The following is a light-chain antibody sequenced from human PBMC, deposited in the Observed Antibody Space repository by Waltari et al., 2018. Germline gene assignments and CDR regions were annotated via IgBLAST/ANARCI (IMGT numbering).Light chain of an antibody. CDR2: AAS. CDR1: QSNSSY. J-gene: IGKJ1*01. V-gene: IGKV1-39*01. CDR3: QQSYSTWWT. Sequence: DIQMTQSPSSLSASVGDRVTITCRASQSNSSYLNWYQQKPGKAPKLLIYAASSLQSGVPSRFSGSGSGTDFTLTISSLQPEDFATYYCQQSYSTWWTFGQGTKVEIK.